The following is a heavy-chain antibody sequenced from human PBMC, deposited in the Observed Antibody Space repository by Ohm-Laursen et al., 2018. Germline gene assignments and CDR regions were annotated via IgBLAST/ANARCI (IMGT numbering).Heavy chain of an antibody. V-gene: IGHV3-21*01. D-gene: IGHD3-10*01. Sequence: SLRLSCTASGFTLSSYDMNWVRQAPGKGLEWISYISETGSHIYDADSMRGRFTISRDNAKNSLYLQMNSLRAEDTVIYYCAREVHYSEDYWGQGTLVIVSS. CDR3: AREVHYSEDY. J-gene: IGHJ4*02. CDR1: GFTLSSYD. CDR2: ISETGSHI.